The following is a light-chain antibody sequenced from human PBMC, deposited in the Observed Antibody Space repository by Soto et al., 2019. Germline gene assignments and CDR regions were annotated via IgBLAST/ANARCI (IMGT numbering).Light chain of an antibody. V-gene: IGKV1-9*01. J-gene: IGKJ4*01. CDR2: TVS. CDR3: QQFNSSPFT. Sequence: DIQLTQSPSFLSASVGDRLTMACRASQDIRSSLAWYQQKPGKAPNLLIYTVSTLQSGVPSRFSGSRSGTEFTLTISSLQPEDFATYYCQQFNSSPFTFGGGTNVEI. CDR1: QDIRSS.